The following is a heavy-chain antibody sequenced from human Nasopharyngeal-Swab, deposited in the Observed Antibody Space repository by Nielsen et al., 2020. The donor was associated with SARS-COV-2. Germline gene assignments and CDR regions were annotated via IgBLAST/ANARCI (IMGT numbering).Heavy chain of an antibody. Sequence: WIRQLPGKGLEWVAVISYDGSNKYYADSVKGRFTISRDNSKNTLYLQMNSLRAEDTAVYYCARGDSSSSTGVDYWGQGTLVTVSS. V-gene: IGHV3-30-3*01. D-gene: IGHD6-6*01. J-gene: IGHJ4*02. CDR2: ISYDGSNK. CDR3: ARGDSSSSTGVDY.